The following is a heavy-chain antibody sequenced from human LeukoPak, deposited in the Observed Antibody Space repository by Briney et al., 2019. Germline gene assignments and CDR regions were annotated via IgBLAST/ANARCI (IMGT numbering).Heavy chain of an antibody. D-gene: IGHD2-2*01. Sequence: SETLSLTCTVSGGSISSGDYYWSWIRQPPGKGLEWIGYIYYSGSTYYNPSLKSRVTISVDTSKNQFSLKLSSVTAADTAVYYCARDPDVVVPAAHAFDIWGQGTMVTVSS. J-gene: IGHJ3*02. CDR3: ARDPDVVVPAAHAFDI. CDR1: GGSISSGDYY. V-gene: IGHV4-30-4*08. CDR2: IYYSGST.